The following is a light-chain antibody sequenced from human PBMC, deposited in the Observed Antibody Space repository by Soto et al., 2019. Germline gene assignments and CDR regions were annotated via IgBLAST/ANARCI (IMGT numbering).Light chain of an antibody. CDR3: QQYNSWPPIT. CDR2: GAS. J-gene: IGKJ5*01. Sequence: MTQSPSTLSASLGDTFTVTFRASQSVSRSNLAWYQHKPGQAPRLLIYGASTRATGIPARFSGGGSGTEFTLTISSLQSEDFAVYYCQQYNSWPPITFGQGTRLEIK. CDR1: QSVSRSN. V-gene: IGKV3-15*01.